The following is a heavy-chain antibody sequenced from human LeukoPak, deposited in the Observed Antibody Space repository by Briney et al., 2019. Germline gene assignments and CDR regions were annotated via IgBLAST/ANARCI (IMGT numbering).Heavy chain of an antibody. J-gene: IGHJ4*02. CDR2: INPNSGGT. CDR1: GYTFTGNH. D-gene: IGHD6-6*01. V-gene: IGHV1-2*02. CDR3: AREIRSSSTPTFDY. Sequence: ASVKVSCKASGYTFTGNHIHWVRQAPGQGLEWMGWINPNSGGTNYAQKFQGRVTMTRDTSISTAYMELSRLRSDDTAVYYCAREIRSSSTPTFDYWGQGTLVTVSS.